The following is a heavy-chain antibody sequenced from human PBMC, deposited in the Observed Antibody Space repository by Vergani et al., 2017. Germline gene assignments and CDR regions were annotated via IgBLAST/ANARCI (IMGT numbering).Heavy chain of an antibody. CDR1: GFTFDDYT. V-gene: IGHV3-43*01. J-gene: IGHJ4*02. CDR3: SKIGGGAAIDY. Sequence: EVRLVESGGVVVQPGGSLRLSCAASGFTFDDYTMHWVRQAPGKGLEWVSLISWDGANTYYADSVKGRFTISRDNSKNSLYLQMNSLRIEDTALYYCSKIGGGAAIDYWGQGTLVTVSS. CDR2: ISWDGANT. D-gene: IGHD2-15*01.